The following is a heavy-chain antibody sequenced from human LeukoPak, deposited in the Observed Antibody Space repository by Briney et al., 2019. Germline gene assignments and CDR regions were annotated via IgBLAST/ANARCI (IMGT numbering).Heavy chain of an antibody. V-gene: IGHV4-59*08. Sequence: SETLSLTCTVSGGSISSYYWSWVRQPPGKGLEWIGYIYYSGSTNYNPSLKSRVTISVDTSKNQFSLKLSSVTAADTAVYYCASTVDCSGGSCPLDAFDIWGQGTMVTVSS. J-gene: IGHJ3*02. CDR1: GGSISSYY. D-gene: IGHD2-15*01. CDR3: ASTVDCSGGSCPLDAFDI. CDR2: IYYSGST.